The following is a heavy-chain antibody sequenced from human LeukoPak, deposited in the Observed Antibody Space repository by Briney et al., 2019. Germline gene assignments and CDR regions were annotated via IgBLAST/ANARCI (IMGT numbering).Heavy chain of an antibody. V-gene: IGHV5-51*01. J-gene: IGHJ4*02. CDR3: ARIPSFDFWSGSLFYYFDY. CDR1: GYSFTTYW. Sequence: GVSLKISCQAFGYSFTTYWIGWVRQMPGKGLECMGIIYPGDSDVRYSPSFQGQVTISADKSISTAYLQWSSLKASDTAMYYCARIPSFDFWSGSLFYYFDYWGRGTLVTVSS. CDR2: IYPGDSDV. D-gene: IGHD3-3*01.